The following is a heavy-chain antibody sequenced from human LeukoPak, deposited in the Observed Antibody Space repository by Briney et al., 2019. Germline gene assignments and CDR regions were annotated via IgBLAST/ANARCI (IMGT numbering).Heavy chain of an antibody. D-gene: IGHD4-17*01. CDR1: GGSFSGYY. Sequence: SETLSLTCAVYGGSFSGYYWSWIRQPPGKGLEWIGEINHSGSTNYNPSLKSRVTISVDTSKNQFSLKLSSVAAADTAVYYCARGPTRYHWGQGTLVTVSS. J-gene: IGHJ5*02. CDR3: ARGPTRYH. V-gene: IGHV4-34*01. CDR2: INHSGST.